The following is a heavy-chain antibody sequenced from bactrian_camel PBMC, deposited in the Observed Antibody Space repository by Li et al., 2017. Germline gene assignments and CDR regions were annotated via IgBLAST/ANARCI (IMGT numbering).Heavy chain of an antibody. J-gene: IGHJ4*01. CDR2: IDDDGTP. Sequence: HVQLVESGGGSVQAGGSLRLSCAASGYTRGYMAWFRQAPGQEREGVAGIDDDGTPSYADFVKGRFTISKDGARNTLYLLMNDLKPEDTAMYYCMADRTKNLETMIFGLVYSGPGTQVTV. D-gene: IGHD4*01. CDR3: MADRTKNLETMIFGLVY. V-gene: IGHV3S53*01. CDR1: GYTRGY.